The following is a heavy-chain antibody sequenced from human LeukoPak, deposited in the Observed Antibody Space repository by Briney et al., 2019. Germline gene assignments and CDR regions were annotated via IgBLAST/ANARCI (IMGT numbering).Heavy chain of an antibody. D-gene: IGHD5-18*01. CDR2: INTNTGNP. CDR1: GYTFTNYA. CDR3: AAMAAGTATY. V-gene: IGHV7-4-1*02. Sequence: ASVKVSCKASGYTFTNYAMNWVRQAPGQGLEWMGWINTNTGNPTYAQGFTGRFVFSMDTSVTTAYLQISSLKAEDTALYYCAAMAAGTATYWGQGTLVTVSS. J-gene: IGHJ4*02.